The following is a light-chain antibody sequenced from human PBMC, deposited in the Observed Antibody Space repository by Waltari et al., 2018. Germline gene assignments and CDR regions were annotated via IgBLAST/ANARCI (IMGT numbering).Light chain of an antibody. Sequence: EIVLTQSPGTVSLSPGERATLSGRASQNVDNYVAWYQQRPGQTPKLLINDASNSATGVPARFSGSGSGTDFTLTISGLEPEDFAVYYCQQRSSLLTVTFGGGTKVEIK. V-gene: IGKV3-11*01. J-gene: IGKJ4*01. CDR2: DAS. CDR3: QQRSSLLTVT. CDR1: QNVDNY.